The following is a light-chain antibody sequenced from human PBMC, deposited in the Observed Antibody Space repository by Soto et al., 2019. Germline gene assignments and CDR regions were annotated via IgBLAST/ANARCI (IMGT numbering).Light chain of an antibody. CDR1: QSVSSY. J-gene: IGKJ4*01. CDR3: QQRSNWLT. Sequence: EIVLTQSPATLPLSPGERATLSCRASQSVSSYLAWYQQKPGQAPRLLIYDASNRATGIPARFSGSGSGTDFTLTISSLEPEDFAVYYCQQRSNWLTFGGGTTVEIK. V-gene: IGKV3-11*01. CDR2: DAS.